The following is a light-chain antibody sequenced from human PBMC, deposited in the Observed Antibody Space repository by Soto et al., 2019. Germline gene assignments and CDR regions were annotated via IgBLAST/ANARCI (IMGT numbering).Light chain of an antibody. J-gene: IGLJ2*01. CDR2: STN. CDR1: SSNIGSNA. V-gene: IGLV1-44*01. CDR3: ATWDDSLNAL. Sequence: QSVLTQPPSASGTPGQRVTISCSGRSSNIGSNAVNWYQQLPGTAPKLLIYSTNQRPSGVPDRFSGSKSGTSASLAISRLQSEDEADYYCATWDDSLNALFGGGTKLTVL.